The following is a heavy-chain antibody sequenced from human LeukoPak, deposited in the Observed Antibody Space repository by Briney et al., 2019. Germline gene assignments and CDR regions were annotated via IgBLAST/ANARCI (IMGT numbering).Heavy chain of an antibody. Sequence: SETLSLTCTVSGGSISSSGYYWGWIRQPPGKGLEWIGSIYYSGSTYYNPSLKSRVTISVDTSKNQFSLKLSSVTAADTAVYYCARSERGFDPWGQGTLVTVSS. V-gene: IGHV4-39*01. CDR3: ARSERGFDP. J-gene: IGHJ5*02. CDR1: GGSISSSGYY. CDR2: IYYSGST.